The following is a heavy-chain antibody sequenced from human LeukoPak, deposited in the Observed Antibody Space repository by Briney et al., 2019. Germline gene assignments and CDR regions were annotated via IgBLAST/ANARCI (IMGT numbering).Heavy chain of an antibody. D-gene: IGHD3-16*01. CDR3: ARGGGLDV. Sequence: GGSLRLSCVVSGFTFSNYWMSWVRQAPGKGLEWVANIKEDGSEKYYVDSVKGRFTISRDNAKNSLYLQMSNLRAEDTAVYFCARGGGLDVWGQGATVTVSS. CDR1: GFTFSNYW. CDR2: IKEDGSEK. V-gene: IGHV3-7*03. J-gene: IGHJ6*02.